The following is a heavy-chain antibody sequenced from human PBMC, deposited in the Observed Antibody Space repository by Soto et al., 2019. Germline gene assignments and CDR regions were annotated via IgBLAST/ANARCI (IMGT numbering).Heavy chain of an antibody. CDR3: ARVGGGWYERLKGEDY. V-gene: IGHV4-34*01. CDR2: INHSGST. D-gene: IGHD6-19*01. CDR1: GGSFSGYY. Sequence: TSETLSLTCAVYGGSFSGYYWSWIRQPPGKGLEWIGEINHSGSTNYNPSLKSRVTISVDTSKNQFSLKLSSVTAADTAVYYCARVGGGWYERLKGEDYWGQGALVTVSS. J-gene: IGHJ4*02.